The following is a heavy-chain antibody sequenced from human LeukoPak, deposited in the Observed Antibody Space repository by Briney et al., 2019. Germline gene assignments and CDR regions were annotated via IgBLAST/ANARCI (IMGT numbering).Heavy chain of an antibody. V-gene: IGHV3-30*18. CDR3: AKSYSRSSWYAHDY. Sequence: GGSLRLSCAASGFTFSSYGMHWVRQAPGTGLDWVAVISYDGSNKYYADSVKGRFTISRDNSKNTLYLQMDSLRAEDTAVYYCAKSYSRSSWYAHDYWGQGTLVTVSS. D-gene: IGHD6-13*01. CDR1: GFTFSSYG. J-gene: IGHJ4*02. CDR2: ISYDGSNK.